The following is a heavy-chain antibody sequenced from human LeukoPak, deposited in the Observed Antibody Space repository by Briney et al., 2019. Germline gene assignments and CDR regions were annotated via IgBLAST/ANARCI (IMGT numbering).Heavy chain of an antibody. J-gene: IGHJ4*02. CDR2: IYYSGST. CDR1: GGSLNGYY. CDR3: ARETRIAAAGTPYFDY. V-gene: IGHV4-59*12. D-gene: IGHD6-13*01. Sequence: SETLSLTCTVSGGSLNGYYWSWIRQPPGKGLEWIGYIYYSGSTNYNPSLKSRVTISVDTSKNQFSLNLSSVTAADTAVYYCARETRIAAAGTPYFDYWGQGTLVTVSS.